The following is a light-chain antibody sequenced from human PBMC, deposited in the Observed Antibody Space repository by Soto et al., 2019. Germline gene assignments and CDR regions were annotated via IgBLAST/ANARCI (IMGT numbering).Light chain of an antibody. CDR2: EVS. Sequence: QSVLTQSASVSGSPGQSIAISCTGTSSDVGAYDYVSWYQQHPGKAPKLMIYEVSKRPSGVSNRFSGSKSVNTASLTISGLQAEDEADYYCSSFAVSNSFVFGTGTKVTVL. CDR3: SSFAVSNSFV. V-gene: IGLV2-14*01. J-gene: IGLJ1*01. CDR1: SSDVGAYDY.